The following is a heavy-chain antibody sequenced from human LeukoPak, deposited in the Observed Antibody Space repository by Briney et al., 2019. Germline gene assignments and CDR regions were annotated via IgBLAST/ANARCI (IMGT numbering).Heavy chain of an antibody. CDR3: AKDPPGIAVAPPDY. CDR2: ISGSGGST. V-gene: IGHV3-23*01. D-gene: IGHD6-19*01. J-gene: IGHJ4*02. Sequence: PGGSLRLSCAASGYTFSSYAMSWVRPAPGKGLEWVSAISGSGGSTYYADSVKGRFTISRDNSKNTLYLQMNRLRAEDTAVYYCAKDPPGIAVAPPDYWGQGTLVTVSS. CDR1: GYTFSSYA.